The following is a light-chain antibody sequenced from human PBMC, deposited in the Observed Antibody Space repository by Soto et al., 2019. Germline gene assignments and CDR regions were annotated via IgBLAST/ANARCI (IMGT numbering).Light chain of an antibody. J-gene: IGKJ4*01. CDR2: FAS. V-gene: IGKV3-15*01. CDR3: QQFSAWPLT. CDR1: QSVNNN. Sequence: EIVMTQSPATLTVSPGEKATLSCRASQSVNNNLAWYQQKPGQAPRLLIYFASTRATGIPARFSGSGSGTEFSLTISSLQSEYFAVYYCQQFSAWPLTFGGGTKVE.